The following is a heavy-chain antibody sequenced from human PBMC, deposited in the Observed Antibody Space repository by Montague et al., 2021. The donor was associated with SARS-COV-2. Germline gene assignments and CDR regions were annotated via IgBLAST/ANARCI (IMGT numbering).Heavy chain of an antibody. CDR2: TYYRSKWDS. Sequence: CAISGDSVSSKSVAWNWIRQSPSRGLEWLGRTYYRSKWDSDYAESVKRRLVITPDTSKNQVSLQSSSVTAADTAVYYCARGEYYSGWYGLKYYFDYWGQGTLVIVSS. CDR3: ARGEYYSGWYGLKYYFDY. V-gene: IGHV6-1*01. D-gene: IGHD6-19*01. J-gene: IGHJ4*02. CDR1: GDSVSSKSVA.